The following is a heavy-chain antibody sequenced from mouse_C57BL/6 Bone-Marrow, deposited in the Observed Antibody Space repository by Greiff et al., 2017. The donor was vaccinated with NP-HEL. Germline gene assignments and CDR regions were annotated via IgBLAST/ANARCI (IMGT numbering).Heavy chain of an antibody. J-gene: IGHJ3*01. V-gene: IGHV1-76*01. CDR3: ARTRAWFAY. CDR2: IYPGSGNT. CDR1: GYTFTDYY. Sequence: VQLQQSGAELVRPGASVKLSCKASGYTFTDYYINWVKQRPGQGLEWIARIYPGSGNTYYNGKFKGKATLTADKSSSTAYMQLSSLTSEDSAVYFCARTRAWFAYWGQGTLVTVSA.